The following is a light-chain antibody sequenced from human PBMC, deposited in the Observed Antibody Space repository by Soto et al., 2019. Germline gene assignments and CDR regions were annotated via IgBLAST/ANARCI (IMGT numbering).Light chain of an antibody. CDR3: STWDDSLSSVL. Sequence: QTVVTQPPSASGTPGQRVTVSCSGSSSTIGSNNVAWYKKLAGSAPKLLIYENDQRPSGVPDRFSGSKSGTSASLAISGLRPEDEVTYYCSTWDDSLSSVLFGGGTKVTVL. CDR1: SSTIGSNN. J-gene: IGLJ2*01. CDR2: END. V-gene: IGLV1-47*01.